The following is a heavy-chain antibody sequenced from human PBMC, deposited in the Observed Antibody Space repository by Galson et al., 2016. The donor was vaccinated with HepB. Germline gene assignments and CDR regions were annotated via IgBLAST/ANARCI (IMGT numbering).Heavy chain of an antibody. Sequence: SLRLSCAASGFTVSDNVMSWVRQAPGKGLEWVSFIDNGGNTFYADSVKGRFTISRDSSKSTVFLQLNSLRAEETAVYYCLRSGYWGQGTLVTVSS. V-gene: IGHV3-66*01. CDR2: IDNGGNT. CDR1: GFTVSDNV. J-gene: IGHJ4*02. CDR3: LRSGY.